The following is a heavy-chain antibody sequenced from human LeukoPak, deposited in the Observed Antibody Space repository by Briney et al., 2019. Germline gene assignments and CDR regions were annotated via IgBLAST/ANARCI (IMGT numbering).Heavy chain of an antibody. CDR2: INHRGST. J-gene: IGHJ5*02. CDR3: ARGTPHYYGSGSYYIRGFDP. Sequence: PAVTLSLTCAVYGGSFSGYYWSWIRQPPGKQLEWIGEINHRGSTNYNPSLKSRVTISLDTSKNQFSLRLTSVTAADTAVYYCARGTPHYYGSGSYYIRGFDPWGQGTLVTVSS. CDR1: GGSFSGYY. D-gene: IGHD3-10*01. V-gene: IGHV4-34*01.